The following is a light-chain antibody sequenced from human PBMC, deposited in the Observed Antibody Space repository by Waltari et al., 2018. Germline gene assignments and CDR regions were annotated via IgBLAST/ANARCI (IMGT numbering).Light chain of an antibody. J-gene: IGKJ1*01. Sequence: EIVLTQSPGTLSLSTGERATLSCRASQSVSRTLARYQQKPGQAHRPLIYGASTRATGIPERFSGGGSVTDFSLTISRLEPEDFAVYYCQHYVRLPATFGQGTKVEIK. CDR2: GAS. CDR3: QHYVRLPAT. V-gene: IGKV3-20*01. CDR1: QSVSRT.